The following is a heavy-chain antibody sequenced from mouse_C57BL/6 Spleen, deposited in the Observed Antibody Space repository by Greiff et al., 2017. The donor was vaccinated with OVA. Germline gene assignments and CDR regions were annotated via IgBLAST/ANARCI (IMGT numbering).Heavy chain of an antibody. J-gene: IGHJ1*03. V-gene: IGHV1-19*01. D-gene: IGHD1-1*01. CDR1: GYTFTDYY. CDR3: ARIGGSSYWYFDV. Sequence: VQLQQSGPVLVKPGASVKMSCKASGYTFTDYYMNWVKQSHGKSLEWIGVINPYNGGTSYNQKFKGKATLTVDKSSSTAYMELNSLTSEDSAVYYCARIGGSSYWYFDVWGTGTTVTVSS. CDR2: INPYNGGT.